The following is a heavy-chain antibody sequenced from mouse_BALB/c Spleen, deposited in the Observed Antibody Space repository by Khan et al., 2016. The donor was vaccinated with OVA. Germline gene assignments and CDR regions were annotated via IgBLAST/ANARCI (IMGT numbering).Heavy chain of an antibody. J-gene: IGHJ4*01. CDR3: ARGGYDNHAMDY. D-gene: IGHD2-10*02. Sequence: QVRLQQSGAELVRPGASVKLSCKTSGYIFTSYWIHWVKQRSGQGLEWIARIYPGTGSTYYNEKFKGKATLTADKSSSTAYMQRSSLKSEDSAVYFCARGGYDNHAMDYWGQGTSVTVSS. V-gene: IGHV1S132*01. CDR1: GYIFTSYW. CDR2: IYPGTGST.